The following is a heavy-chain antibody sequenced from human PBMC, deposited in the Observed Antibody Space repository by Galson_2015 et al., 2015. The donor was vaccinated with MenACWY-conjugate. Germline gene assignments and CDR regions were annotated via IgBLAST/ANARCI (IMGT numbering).Heavy chain of an antibody. V-gene: IGHV3-23*01. Sequence: SLRLSCAASGFIFNKYAMTWIRQAPGKGLEWLSATSGSGGVTYHADSVKGRFTIFRDNSKNTVVLQINSLKVEDTARYYCAKGPLYDSSGSDSDYFDYWGQGTLVTVSS. CDR3: AKGPLYDSSGSDSDYFDY. J-gene: IGHJ4*02. CDR1: GFIFNKYA. D-gene: IGHD3-22*01. CDR2: TSGSGGVT.